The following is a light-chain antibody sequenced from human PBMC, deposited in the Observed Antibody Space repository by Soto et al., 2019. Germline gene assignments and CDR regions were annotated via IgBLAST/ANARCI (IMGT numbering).Light chain of an antibody. Sequence: EVELTQSPGTLSLSPGERATLSCRTSRSISSSYLAWYQQKAGQAPRLLIYGASSRANGIPDRFSGSGSGTDFTLTITRLEPEDFAVYYCQHYATSPRTFGQGTKVEVK. CDR3: QHYATSPRT. CDR1: RSISSSY. CDR2: GAS. J-gene: IGKJ1*01. V-gene: IGKV3-20*01.